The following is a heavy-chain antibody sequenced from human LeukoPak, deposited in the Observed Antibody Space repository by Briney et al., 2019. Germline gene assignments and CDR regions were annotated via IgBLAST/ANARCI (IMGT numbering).Heavy chain of an antibody. V-gene: IGHV4-61*01. D-gene: IGHD3-16*01. CDR3: ARGIRGAADY. J-gene: IGHJ4*02. CDR2: IHNSGST. CDR1: GYSISSGYY. Sequence: PSKTLSLTCTVSGYSISSGYYWSWIRQPPGKGLEWIGYIHNSGSTMYNPSLKSRLAMSLDTSKNQFSLNLNSVTAADTAVYYCARGIRGAADYWGQGTLVTVSS.